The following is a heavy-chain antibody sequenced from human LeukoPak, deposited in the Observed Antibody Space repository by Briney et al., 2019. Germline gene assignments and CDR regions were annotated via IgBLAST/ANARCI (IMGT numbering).Heavy chain of an antibody. CDR3: ASGPTYDYVRVILY. CDR2: ISSGSSYI. Sequence: PGGSLRLSCAASGFTFSTYSMNWVRQAPGKGLEWVFSISSGSSYIYYADSVKGRFTISRDNAKNSLYLQMNSLRPEDTAVYYCASGPTYDYVRVILYWGQGTLVTVSS. D-gene: IGHD3-16*01. J-gene: IGHJ4*02. V-gene: IGHV3-21*04. CDR1: GFTFSTYS.